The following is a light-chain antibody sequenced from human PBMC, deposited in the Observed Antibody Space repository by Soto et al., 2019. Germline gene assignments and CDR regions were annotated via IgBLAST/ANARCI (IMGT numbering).Light chain of an antibody. CDR2: DDD. V-gene: IGLV1-51*01. J-gene: IGLJ1*01. CDR1: SSNIGVNS. Sequence: QSALTQPPSVSAAPGQRVTISCSGSSSNIGVNSVSWYQQLPGTSPKLLIYDDDKRPSGIPDRFSGSKSGTSATLGITGFQTGDEADYYCGSWDSSLSAYVFGTGTKVNVL. CDR3: GSWDSSLSAYV.